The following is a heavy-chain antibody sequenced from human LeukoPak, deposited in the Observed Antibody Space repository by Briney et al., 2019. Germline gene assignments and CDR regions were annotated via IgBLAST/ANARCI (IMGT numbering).Heavy chain of an antibody. Sequence: PSETLSLTCTVSGGSISSYYWSWIRQPPGKGLEWIGYIYYSGSTNYNPSLKSRVTMSLDTSKNQFSLKLRSVTAADTAMYYCARQGSSWDIDYWGQGTLVTVSS. CDR3: ARQGSSWDIDY. CDR2: IYYSGST. J-gene: IGHJ4*02. CDR1: GGSISSYY. D-gene: IGHD6-13*01. V-gene: IGHV4-59*01.